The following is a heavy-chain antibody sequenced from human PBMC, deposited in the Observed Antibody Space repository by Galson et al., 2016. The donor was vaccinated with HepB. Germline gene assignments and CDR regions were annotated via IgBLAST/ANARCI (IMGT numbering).Heavy chain of an antibody. J-gene: IGHJ6*02. V-gene: IGHV3-9*01. CDR1: GITFGDYA. CDR2: ITSNSVAV. Sequence: SLRLSCAGSGITFGDYAMHWVRLLPGKGLEWVSGITSNSVAVGYADSVKGRFTISRDNARSSLYLQMSRLRIEDTAVYYCTKVQARGDDYSYYYYGMDVWGQGTTVSVSS. CDR3: TKVQARGDDYSYYYYGMDV. D-gene: IGHD2-15*01.